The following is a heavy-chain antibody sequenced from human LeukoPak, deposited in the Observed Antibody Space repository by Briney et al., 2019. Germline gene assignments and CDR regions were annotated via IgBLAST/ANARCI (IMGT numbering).Heavy chain of an antibody. V-gene: IGHV4-59*01. CDR1: SGSISSYY. D-gene: IGHD1-26*01. CDR2: MYYSGST. J-gene: IGHJ4*02. Sequence: SETLSLTCTVSSGSISSYYWSWIRQPPGKGLGWIGYMYYSGSTNYNPSTNYNPSLKSRVTISVDTSKNQFSLKLSSVTAADTAVYYCARDVGATPGYFDYWGQGTLVTVSS. CDR3: ARDVGATPGYFDY.